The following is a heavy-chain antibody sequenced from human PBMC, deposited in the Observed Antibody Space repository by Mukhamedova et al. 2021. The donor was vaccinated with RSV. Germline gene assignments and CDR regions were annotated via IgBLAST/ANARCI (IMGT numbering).Heavy chain of an antibody. CDR3: TSRIMITFGGVIVKPLVDY. J-gene: IGHJ4*02. Sequence: RSKANSYATAYAASVKGRFTISRDDSKNTAYPQMNSLKTEDTAVYYCTSRIMITFGGVIVKPLVDYWGQGTLVTVSS. D-gene: IGHD3-16*02. V-gene: IGHV3-73*01. CDR2: RSKANSYAT.